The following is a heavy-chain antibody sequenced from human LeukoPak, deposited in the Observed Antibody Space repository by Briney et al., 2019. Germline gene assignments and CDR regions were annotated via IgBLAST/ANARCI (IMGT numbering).Heavy chain of an antibody. D-gene: IGHD6-13*01. J-gene: IGHJ4*02. V-gene: IGHV2-5*02. CDR2: IYWDDDK. Sequence: SGPTLVNPTQTLTLTCTFSGFSLSTSGVGVGWIRQPPGKALEWLALIYWDDDKRYSPSLKSRLTITKDTSKNQVVLTMTNMDPVDTATYYCAHRPAAAGSYPFPSYYFDYWGQGTLVTVSS. CDR3: AHRPAAAGSYPFPSYYFDY. CDR1: GFSLSTSGVG.